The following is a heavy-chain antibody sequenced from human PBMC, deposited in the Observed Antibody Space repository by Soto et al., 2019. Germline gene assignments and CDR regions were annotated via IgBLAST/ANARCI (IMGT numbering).Heavy chain of an antibody. V-gene: IGHV3-30-3*01. D-gene: IGHD2-15*01. CDR3: ARSLAYCSGGSCSQYWYFDL. Sequence: GGSLRLSCAASGFTFSSYAMHWVRQAPGKGLEWVALISFDGSNEDFADFVKGRFTISRDHSKNTLYLQMNSLRAEDTAMYYCARSLAYCSGGSCSQYWYFDLWGRGTLVTVSS. J-gene: IGHJ2*01. CDR1: GFTFSSYA. CDR2: ISFDGSNE.